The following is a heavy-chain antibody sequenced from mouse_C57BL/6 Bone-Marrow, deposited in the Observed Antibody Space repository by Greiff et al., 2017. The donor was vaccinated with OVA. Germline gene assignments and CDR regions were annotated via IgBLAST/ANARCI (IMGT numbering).Heavy chain of an antibody. V-gene: IGHV1-42*01. Sequence: VQLQQSGPELVKPGASVKISCKASGYSFTGYYMNWVKQSPEKSLEWIGEINPSTGGTTYNQKFKAKATLTVDKSSSTAYMQLKSLTSEDSAVYYCARGGSDGYYVAWFAYWGQGTLVTVSA. CDR3: ARGGSDGYYVAWFAY. CDR1: GYSFTGYY. J-gene: IGHJ3*01. CDR2: INPSTGGT. D-gene: IGHD2-3*01.